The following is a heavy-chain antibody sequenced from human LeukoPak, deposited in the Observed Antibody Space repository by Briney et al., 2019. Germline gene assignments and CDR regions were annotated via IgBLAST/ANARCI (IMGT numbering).Heavy chain of an antibody. J-gene: IGHJ4*02. Sequence: SETLSLTCTVSGGSISSYYWSWIRQPPGKGLEWIGYIYYSGSTNYNPSLKSRVTISVDTSKNQFSLKLSSVTAADTAVYYCAGRVAVAGAFGYWGQGTLVTVSS. V-gene: IGHV4-59*01. CDR1: GGSISSYY. D-gene: IGHD6-19*01. CDR2: IYYSGST. CDR3: AGRVAVAGAFGY.